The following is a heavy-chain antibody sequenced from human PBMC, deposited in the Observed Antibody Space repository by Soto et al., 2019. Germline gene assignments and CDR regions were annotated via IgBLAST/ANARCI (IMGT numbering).Heavy chain of an antibody. J-gene: IGHJ5*02. D-gene: IGHD6-13*01. CDR1: GYTFTGYY. CDR3: ARAGNPHLLEPKIAAAGTGVLRNWFDP. Sequence: GASVKVSCKASGYTFTGYYMHWVRQAPGQGLEWMGWINPNSGGTNYAQKFQGWVTMTRDTSISTAYMELSRLRPDDTAVYYCARAGNPHLLEPKIAAAGTGVLRNWFDPWGQGTLVTVSS. V-gene: IGHV1-2*04. CDR2: INPNSGGT.